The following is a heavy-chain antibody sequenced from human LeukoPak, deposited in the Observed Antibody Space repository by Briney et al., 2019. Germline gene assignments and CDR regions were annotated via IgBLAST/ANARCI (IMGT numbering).Heavy chain of an antibody. CDR2: THPGGSET. V-gene: IGHV5-51*01. Sequence: GESLKISCKGLGYDFSTYWNAWVRQRPGKGLEWMGITHPGGSETRYDPSFQGQVTISADRSTSTAYLQWSSLRASDTAMYYCARASRDGYNQNFDHWGQGTLVSVSS. J-gene: IGHJ4*02. D-gene: IGHD5-24*01. CDR3: ARASRDGYNQNFDH. CDR1: GYDFSTYW.